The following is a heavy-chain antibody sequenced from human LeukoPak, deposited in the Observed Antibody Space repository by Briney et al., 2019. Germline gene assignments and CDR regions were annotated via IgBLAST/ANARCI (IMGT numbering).Heavy chain of an antibody. CDR2: IIPIFGTA. D-gene: IGHD2-8*02. Sequence: ASVKVSCKASGGTFSSYAISWVRQASGQGLEWMGGIIPIFGTANYAQKFQGRVTITTDESTSTAYMELSSLRSEDTAVYYCVWGPFANGEGCKWCIDYWGQGTLVTVSS. J-gene: IGHJ4*02. CDR1: GGTFSSYA. V-gene: IGHV1-69*05. CDR3: VWGPFANGEGCKWCIDY.